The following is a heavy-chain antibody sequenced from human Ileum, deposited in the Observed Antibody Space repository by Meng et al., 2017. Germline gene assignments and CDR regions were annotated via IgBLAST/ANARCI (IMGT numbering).Heavy chain of an antibody. Sequence: QVQLVQAGTEVKKVGASVQVSCTASGYTFRNYPLHWVRQAPGQRPEWMGWINAGNGNIKISQKFQGRITITSDTSATAYMELSSLRSEDTAVYFCARENDNWNYFDYWGQGRLVTVSS. D-gene: IGHD1-1*01. CDR1: GYTFRNYP. CDR2: INAGNGNI. CDR3: ARENDNWNYFDY. V-gene: IGHV1-3*01. J-gene: IGHJ4*02.